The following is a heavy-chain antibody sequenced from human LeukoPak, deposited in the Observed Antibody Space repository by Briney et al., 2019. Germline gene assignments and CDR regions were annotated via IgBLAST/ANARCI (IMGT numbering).Heavy chain of an antibody. CDR2: INPNSGGT. D-gene: IGHD6-13*01. J-gene: IGHJ5*02. CDR1: GYTFTGYY. V-gene: IGHV1-2*02. Sequence: ASVTVSCKASGYTFTGYYMHWVRQAPGQGLEWMGWINPNSGGTNYAQKFQGKVTMTRDTSISTAYMELSRLRSDDTAVYYCARETTDSSSWYRGYNWFDPWGQGTLVTVSS. CDR3: ARETTDSSSWYRGYNWFDP.